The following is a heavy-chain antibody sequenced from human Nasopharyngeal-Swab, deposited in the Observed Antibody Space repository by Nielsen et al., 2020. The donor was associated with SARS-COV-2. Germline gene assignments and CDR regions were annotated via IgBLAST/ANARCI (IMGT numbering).Heavy chain of an antibody. J-gene: IGHJ4*02. CDR2: INHSGRT. Sequence: SETLSLTCAVYVGSFSGYYWTWIRQPPGGGLEWIGEINHSGRTNYNPSLKGRVTVSVDTSKNQFSLKLNSVTAADTAVYYCARDFLRWLRVFDYWGQGTLVTVSS. CDR1: VGSFSGYY. CDR3: ARDFLRWLRVFDY. D-gene: IGHD5-24*01. V-gene: IGHV4-34*01.